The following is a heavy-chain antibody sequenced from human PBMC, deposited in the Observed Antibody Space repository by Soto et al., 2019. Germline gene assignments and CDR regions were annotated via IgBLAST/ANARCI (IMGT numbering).Heavy chain of an antibody. V-gene: IGHV3-20*01. CDR1: GFTFDDYG. Sequence: EVQLVESGGGVVRPGGSLRLSCAASGFTFDDYGMSWVRQAPGKGLEWVSGINWNGGSTGYADSVKGRFTISRDNAKNSLYLQMNSLRAEDTALYHCARNPYCSSTSCPTPYYYYYMAVWGKGTTVTVSS. CDR3: ARNPYCSSTSCPTPYYYYYMAV. CDR2: INWNGGST. D-gene: IGHD2-2*01. J-gene: IGHJ6*03.